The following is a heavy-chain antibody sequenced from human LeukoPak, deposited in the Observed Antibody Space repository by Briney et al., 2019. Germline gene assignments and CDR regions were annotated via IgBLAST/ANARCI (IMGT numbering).Heavy chain of an antibody. CDR1: GGSISSSNW. CDR2: IYHSGST. V-gene: IGHV4-4*02. CDR3: ARRSVVTAINFDAFDI. D-gene: IGHD2-21*02. J-gene: IGHJ3*02. Sequence: SETLSLTCAVSGGSISSSNWWSWVRQPPGKGLEWIGEIYHSGSTNYNPSLKSRVTISVDKSKNQFSLKLSSVTAADTAVYYCARRSVVTAINFDAFDIWGQGAMVTVSS.